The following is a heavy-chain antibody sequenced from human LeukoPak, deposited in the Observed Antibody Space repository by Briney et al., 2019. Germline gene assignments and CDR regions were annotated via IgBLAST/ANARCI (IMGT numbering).Heavy chain of an antibody. J-gene: IGHJ4*02. CDR1: GFTFSSYA. D-gene: IGHD3-22*01. CDR2: ISYDGSNK. V-gene: IGHV3-30-3*01. Sequence: GRSLRLSCAASGFTFSSYAMHWVRQAPGKGLEWVAVISYDGSNKYYADSVKGRFTISRDNSKNTLYLQMNSLRAEDTAVYYCASHYDSSGLPDYWGQGTLVTVSS. CDR3: ASHYDSSGLPDY.